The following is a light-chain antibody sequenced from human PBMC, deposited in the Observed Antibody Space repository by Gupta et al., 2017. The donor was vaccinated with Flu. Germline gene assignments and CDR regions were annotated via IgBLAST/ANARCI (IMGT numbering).Light chain of an antibody. CDR2: KAS. CDR3: QQDNSFPIT. CDR1: QSISSW. Sequence: DIQMTQSPSTLSASVGDRVTITCRASQSISSWLDWYQQKPGKAPKLLIYKASSLESGVPSRFSGSGSGTEFTLTITSLQPDDFATYYCQQDNSFPITFGRGTKVEIK. V-gene: IGKV1-5*03. J-gene: IGKJ4*01.